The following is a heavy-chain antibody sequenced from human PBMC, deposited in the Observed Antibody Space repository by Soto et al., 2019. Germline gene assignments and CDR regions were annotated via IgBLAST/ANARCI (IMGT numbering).Heavy chain of an antibody. J-gene: IGHJ5*02. V-gene: IGHV4-59*08. D-gene: IGHD3-16*01. CDR1: GASVSSNNY. Sequence: SETLSLTCTVSGASVSSNNYWTWIRQPPGKELEWICYIYSGSTNYYPSLKSRVTISVDTSKNQYSLKLSSVTAADTAVYYCARHNYGWFDPWGQGTLVTVSS. CDR2: IYSGST. CDR3: ARHNYGWFDP.